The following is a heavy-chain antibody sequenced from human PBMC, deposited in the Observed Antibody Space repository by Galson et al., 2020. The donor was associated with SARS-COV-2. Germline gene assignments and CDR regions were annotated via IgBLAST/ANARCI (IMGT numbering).Heavy chain of an antibody. Sequence: ASETLSLTCTVSGGSISSGGYYWSWIRQHPGKGLEWIGYIHYSGSTYYNPSLKSRVTISVDTSKNQFSLKLSSVTAADTAVYYCARARITMIVVVTHFDYWGQGTLVTVSS. J-gene: IGHJ4*02. CDR1: GGSISSGGYY. CDR2: IHYSGST. V-gene: IGHV4-31*03. D-gene: IGHD3-22*01. CDR3: ARARITMIVVVTHFDY.